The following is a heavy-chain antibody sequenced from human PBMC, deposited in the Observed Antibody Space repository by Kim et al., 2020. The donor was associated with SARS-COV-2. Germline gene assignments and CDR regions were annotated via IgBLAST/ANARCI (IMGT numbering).Heavy chain of an antibody. V-gene: IGHV3-74*01. CDR3: SKDTFGPDDS. J-gene: IGHJ4*02. D-gene: IGHD3-3*01. CDR1: GFSVRSYW. Sequence: GGSLRLSCAASGFSVRSYWMHWVRQVPGKGLEWVARINEDGRTTNHADSVKGRFSISRDSAKNTLLLQMNGLRVEDTAVYYCSKDTFGPDDSWGQGTLVT. CDR2: INEDGRTT.